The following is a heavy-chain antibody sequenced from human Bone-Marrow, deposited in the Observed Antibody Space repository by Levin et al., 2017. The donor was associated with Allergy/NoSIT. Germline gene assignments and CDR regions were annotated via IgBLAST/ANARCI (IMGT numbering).Heavy chain of an antibody. V-gene: IGHV3-30*18. CDR1: GFTFSIYG. CDR2: ISYDGSAK. J-gene: IGHJ4*02. D-gene: IGHD6-13*01. CDR3: AKEHPLYSISPRPRLDY. Sequence: PGGSLRLSCAASGFTFSIYGMHWVRQAPGKGLEWVATISYDGSAKHYADSVKGRFTISRDNSKNTLYLQMNGLRPEDTAVYYCAKEHPLYSISPRPRLDYWGQGTLVTVAS.